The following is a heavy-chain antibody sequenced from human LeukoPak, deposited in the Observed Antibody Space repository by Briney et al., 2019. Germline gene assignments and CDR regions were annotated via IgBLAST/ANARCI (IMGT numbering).Heavy chain of an antibody. D-gene: IGHD6-19*01. J-gene: IGHJ4*02. Sequence: PGRSLRLSCAASGFTFSSYAMHWVRQAPGKGLEWVAVISYDGSNKYYADSVKGRFTISRDNSKNTLHLQMNSLRAEDTAVYYCAKLTEQRSVAGRTFDYWGQGTLVTVSS. CDR3: AKLTEQRSVAGRTFDY. CDR2: ISYDGSNK. CDR1: GFTFSSYA. V-gene: IGHV3-30-3*02.